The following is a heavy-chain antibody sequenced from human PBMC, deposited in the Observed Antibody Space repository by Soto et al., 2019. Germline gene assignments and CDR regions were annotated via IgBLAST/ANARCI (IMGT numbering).Heavy chain of an antibody. V-gene: IGHV1-18*01. Sequence: QVQLVQSGAEVKKPGASVKVSCKAPGYTFTSYGISWVRQAPGQGFEWMGWISAYNGNTNYAQKLQGRVTMTTDTSTSTAYMELRSLRSDDTAVYYCARAPRMVVAAKDGDYWGQGTLVTVSS. CDR2: ISAYNGNT. J-gene: IGHJ4*02. CDR1: GYTFTSYG. D-gene: IGHD2-15*01. CDR3: ARAPRMVVAAKDGDY.